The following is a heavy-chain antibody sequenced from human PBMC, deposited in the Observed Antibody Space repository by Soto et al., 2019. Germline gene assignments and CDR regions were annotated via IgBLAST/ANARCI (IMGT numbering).Heavy chain of an antibody. J-gene: IGHJ4*02. CDR1: GGPASRGSYY. CDR2: IYHRGDT. CDR3: AREPYSTSRECDY. Sequence: SETLRLTYTVSGGPASRGSYYWFCIRQPPGEGLEWIGHIYHRGDTNYNPSLNRRVTISVDTSKNQFSLRPSSVTAADTAVYFCAREPYSTSRECDYWGQGTLVTVS. D-gene: IGHD6-6*01. V-gene: IGHV4-61*01.